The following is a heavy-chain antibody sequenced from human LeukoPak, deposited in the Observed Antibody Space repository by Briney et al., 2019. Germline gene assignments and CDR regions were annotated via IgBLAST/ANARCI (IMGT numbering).Heavy chain of an antibody. CDR1: GFTFSNYW. D-gene: IGHD2-8*01. CDR3: TRLLNVDY. J-gene: IGHJ4*02. V-gene: IGHV3-7*01. CDR2: IKQDGSEK. Sequence: GGSLRLTCAASGFTFSNYWMGWVRQAPGKGLEWVANIKQDGSEKYYVDSVKGRFTISRDNAKNSLYLQVNSLRAEDTAVYYCTRLLNVDYWGQGTLVTVSS.